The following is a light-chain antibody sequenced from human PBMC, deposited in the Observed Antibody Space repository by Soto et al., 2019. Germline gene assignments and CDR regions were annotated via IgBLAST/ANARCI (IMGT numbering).Light chain of an antibody. CDR3: GSFTISSSRV. CDR2: DVS. V-gene: IGLV2-14*03. CDR1: NSDIGNYNY. J-gene: IGLJ3*02. Sequence: QSALTQPASVSGSPGQSITISCIGTNSDIGNYNYVSWYQQHPGKAPKLLIYDVSVRPSGVSNRFSGSKSGNTASLTISGLQTEDEADYYCGSFTISSSRVFGGGTKLTVL.